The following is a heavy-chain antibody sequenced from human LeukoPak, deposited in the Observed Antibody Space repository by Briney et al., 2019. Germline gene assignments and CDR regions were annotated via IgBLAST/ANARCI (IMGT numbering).Heavy chain of an antibody. Sequence: GGSLRLSCAASGFTFSSYETKWVRQAQGKGMEWVSYISSSRSTIYSADSVKGRFTIYRDNAKNSLFLQMNSQRAEDTAVYYCAREKGAAAGYFDKWGQGTLVTVPS. CDR2: ISSSRSTI. D-gene: IGHD6-13*01. J-gene: IGHJ4*02. CDR3: AREKGAAAGYFDK. V-gene: IGHV3-48*03. CDR1: GFTFSSYE.